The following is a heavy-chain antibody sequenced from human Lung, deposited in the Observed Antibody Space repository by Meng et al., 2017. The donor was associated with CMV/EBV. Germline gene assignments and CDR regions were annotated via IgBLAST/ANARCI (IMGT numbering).Heavy chain of an antibody. CDR2: NDPHNGDT. D-gene: IGHD3-16*01. J-gene: IGHJ4*02. Sequence: ASVKVSXKTSGYTFTGYYLHWVRQAPGQGLEYMGSNDPHNGDTNYAQKFQGRVTMTRDTSIDTAYMELSRLRSDDTAVYFCARGPGEATFTSLDAFWGQGTXV. CDR1: GYTFTGYY. CDR3: ARGPGEATFTSLDAF. V-gene: IGHV1-2*02.